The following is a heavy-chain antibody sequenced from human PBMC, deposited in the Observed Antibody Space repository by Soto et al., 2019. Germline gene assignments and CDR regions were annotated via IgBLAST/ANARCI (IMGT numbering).Heavy chain of an antibody. J-gene: IGHJ3*02. CDR3: ARERGFLSEAFDI. Sequence: PSLTCAISGDSVSSNRAASNRIRECQTRGLERPGRTYYRSKWHNAYATSRKSRITIKPDTSNNKVSLQLKSLTPEDTAVYYCARERGFLSEAFDIWGRGTMLTV. CDR2: TYYRSKWHN. V-gene: IGHV6-1*01. CDR1: GDSVSSNRAA.